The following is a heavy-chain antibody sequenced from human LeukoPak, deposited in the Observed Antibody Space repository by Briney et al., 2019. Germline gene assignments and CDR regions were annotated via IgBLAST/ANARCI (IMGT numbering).Heavy chain of an antibody. V-gene: IGHV4-34*01. D-gene: IGHD6-6*01. CDR1: GGSFSGYY. Sequence: SETLSLTCAVYGGSFSGYYWSWIRRPPGKGLEWIGEINHSGSTNYNPSLKSRVTISVNTSKNQFSLKLSSVTAADTAVYYCARGQDLAARRFDYWGQGTLVTVSS. CDR3: ARGQDLAARRFDY. CDR2: INHSGST. J-gene: IGHJ4*02.